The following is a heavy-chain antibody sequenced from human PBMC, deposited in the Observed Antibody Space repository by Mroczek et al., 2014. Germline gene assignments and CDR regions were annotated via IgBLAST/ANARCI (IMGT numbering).Heavy chain of an antibody. J-gene: IGHJ4*02. CDR3: AKDGRGGYSGYDYGLESITSSRFDY. Sequence: VQLVQVWGGLVQPGRSLRLSCAASGFTFDDYAMHWVRQAPGKGLEWVSGISWNSGSIGYADSVKGRFTISRDNAKNSLYLQMNSLRAEDTALYYCAKDGRGGYSGYDYGLESITSSRFDYWGQGTLVTVSS. CDR1: GFTFDDYA. V-gene: IGHV3-9*01. D-gene: IGHD5-12*01. CDR2: ISWNSGSI.